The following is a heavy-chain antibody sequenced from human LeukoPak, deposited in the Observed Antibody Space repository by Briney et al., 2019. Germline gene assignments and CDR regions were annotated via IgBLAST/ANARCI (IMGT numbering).Heavy chain of an antibody. CDR3: AKGGTTGIHHWFDP. CDR2: IYHSGGS. Sequence: PSETLSLTCVDPRYSISVDKHCAWSRQPPGKGLEWIGNIYHSGGSYYNPSLKSRVTILVDTSKNQFSLKLSSVTAADTAVYYCAKGGTTGIHHWFDPWGQGNLVTVSS. V-gene: IGHV4-38-2*01. J-gene: IGHJ5*02. CDR1: RYSISVDKH. D-gene: IGHD1-1*01.